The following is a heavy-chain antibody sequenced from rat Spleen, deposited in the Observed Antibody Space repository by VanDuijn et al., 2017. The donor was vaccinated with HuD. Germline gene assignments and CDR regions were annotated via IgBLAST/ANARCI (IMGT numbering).Heavy chain of an antibody. J-gene: IGHJ2*01. CDR3: ARTTVVTDY. D-gene: IGHD1-1*01. V-gene: IGHV3-1*01. CDR1: GYSITSNY. Sequence: EVQLQESGPGLVKPSQSLSLTCSVTGYSITSNYWGWIRKFPGNKMEWIGHITNSAGSTIYNPSLKSRISITRDTSKNQFFLQVNSVTTEDTATYYCARTTVVTDYWGQGVMVTVSS. CDR2: ITNSAGST.